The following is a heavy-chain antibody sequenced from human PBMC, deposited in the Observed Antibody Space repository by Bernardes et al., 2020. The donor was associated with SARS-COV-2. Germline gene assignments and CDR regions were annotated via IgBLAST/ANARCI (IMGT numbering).Heavy chain of an antibody. CDR2: IYYSGST. V-gene: IGHV4-39*01. CDR1: GGSISSSSYY. CDR3: ARHGTAMVLDYFDY. J-gene: IGHJ4*02. D-gene: IGHD5-18*01. Sequence: SETLSLTRTVSGGSISSSSYYWGWIRQPPGKGLEWIGSIYYSGSTYYNPSLKSRVTISVDTSKNQFSLKLSSVTAADTAVYYCARHGTAMVLDYFDYWGQGTLVTVSS.